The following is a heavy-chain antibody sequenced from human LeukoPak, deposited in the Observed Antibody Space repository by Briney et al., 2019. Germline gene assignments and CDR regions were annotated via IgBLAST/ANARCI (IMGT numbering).Heavy chain of an antibody. J-gene: IGHJ4*02. Sequence: GGSLRLSCAASGCTFSSCAMSWVRQAPGKGLEWVSAISESGDATYYADSVRGRFTISRDNSKNTLYLQMNRLRVDDTAIYYCAKDRDYWGQGTLVTVSS. V-gene: IGHV3-23*01. CDR1: GCTFSSCA. CDR3: AKDRDY. CDR2: ISESGDAT.